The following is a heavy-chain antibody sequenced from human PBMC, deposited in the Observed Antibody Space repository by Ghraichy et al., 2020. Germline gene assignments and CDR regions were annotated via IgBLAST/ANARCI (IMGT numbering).Heavy chain of an antibody. CDR2: IYPGDSDT. CDR3: ARSSSSYDFWSGYQTEHDAFDI. J-gene: IGHJ3*02. D-gene: IGHD3-3*01. Sequence: GESLNISCKGSGYSFTSYWIGWVRQMPGKGLEWMGIIYPGDSDTRYSPSFQGQVTISADKSISTAYLQWSSLKASDTAMYYCARSSSSYDFWSGYQTEHDAFDIWCPGTMVTVSS. CDR1: GYSFTSYW. V-gene: IGHV5-51*01.